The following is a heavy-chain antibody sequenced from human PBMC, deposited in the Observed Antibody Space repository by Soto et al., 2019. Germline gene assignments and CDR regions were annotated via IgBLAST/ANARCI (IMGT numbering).Heavy chain of an antibody. CDR1: VFTFSSYG. CDR2: IWYDGSNK. D-gene: IGHD6-13*01. J-gene: IGHJ6*02. V-gene: IGHV3-33*01. Sequence: GGSLRLSCASSVFTFSSYGMHCVRQSPGKGLEWVAVIWYDGSNKYYADSVKGRFTISRDNSKNTLYLQMNSLRAEDTAVYYCARGWQQMPYGMDVWGQGTTVTVSS. CDR3: ARGWQQMPYGMDV.